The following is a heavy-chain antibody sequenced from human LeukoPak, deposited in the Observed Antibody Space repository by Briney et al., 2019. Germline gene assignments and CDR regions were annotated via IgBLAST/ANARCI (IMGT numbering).Heavy chain of an antibody. CDR2: ISYDGSNK. Sequence: GGSLRLSCAASGFTFSSYGIHWVRQAPGKGLEWMAVISYDGSNKFYADSVKGRFTISRDNSKNTLYLQMNSLRAENTAIYYCAKDGGRERGGSFDYWGQGTLVTVSS. CDR3: AKDGGRERGGSFDY. CDR1: GFTFSSYG. D-gene: IGHD3-16*01. J-gene: IGHJ4*02. V-gene: IGHV3-30*18.